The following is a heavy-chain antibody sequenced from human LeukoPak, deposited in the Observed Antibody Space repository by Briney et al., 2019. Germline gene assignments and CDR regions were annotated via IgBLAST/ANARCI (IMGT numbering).Heavy chain of an antibody. CDR1: GYTFTGYY. V-gene: IGHV1-2*02. CDR2: INPNSGGT. D-gene: IGHD2-8*01. Sequence: ASVKVSCKASGYTFTGYYMHWVRQAPGQGLEWMGWINPNSGGTNYAQKFQGRVTMTRDTSISTAYMELSRLRSEDTAVYYCATLYCTNGVCYGGWDYWGQGTLVTVSS. CDR3: ATLYCTNGVCYGGWDY. J-gene: IGHJ4*02.